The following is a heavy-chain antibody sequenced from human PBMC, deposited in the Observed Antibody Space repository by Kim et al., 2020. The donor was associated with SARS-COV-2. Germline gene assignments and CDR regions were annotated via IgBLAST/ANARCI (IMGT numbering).Heavy chain of an antibody. J-gene: IGHJ4*02. CDR1: GYSFTSYW. D-gene: IGHD6-13*01. Sequence: GESLKISCKGSGYSFTSYWIGWVRQMPGKGLEWMGIIYPGDSDTRYSPSFQGQVTISADKSISTAYLQWSSLKASDTAMYYCARNGARWIAAAVGLDYWGQGTLVTVSS. CDR2: IYPGDSDT. V-gene: IGHV5-51*01. CDR3: ARNGARWIAAAVGLDY.